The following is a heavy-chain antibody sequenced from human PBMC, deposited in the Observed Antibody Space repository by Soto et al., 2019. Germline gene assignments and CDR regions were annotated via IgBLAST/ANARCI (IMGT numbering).Heavy chain of an antibody. CDR3: AKDLHYSDIDYYAMDV. J-gene: IGHJ6*02. D-gene: IGHD2-15*01. CDR2: ISWNGANV. V-gene: IGHV3-9*01. Sequence: EVQLVESGGGLVQPGRSLTLSCAASGFSLDDYAMHWIRQVPGKGLEWVSGISWNGANVGYADSVKGRFTISRDSAKNSLYLQMNSLRPEDTALYYCAKDLHYSDIDYYAMDVWGQGTTVTVSS. CDR1: GFSLDDYA.